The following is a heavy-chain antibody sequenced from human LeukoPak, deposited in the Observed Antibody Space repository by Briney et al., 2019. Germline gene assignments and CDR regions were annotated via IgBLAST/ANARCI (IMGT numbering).Heavy chain of an antibody. CDR1: GFTFSSYG. V-gene: IGHV3-30*18. D-gene: IGHD1-1*01. J-gene: IGHJ6*02. CDR3: AKATGRYYYYGMDV. CDR2: ISYDGSNK. Sequence: QPGRSLRLSCAASGFTFSSYGMHWVRQAPGKGLEWVAVISYDGSNKYYADSVKGRFTISRDNSKNTLYLQMNSLRAEDVAVYYWAKATGRYYYYGMDVWGQGTTVTVSS.